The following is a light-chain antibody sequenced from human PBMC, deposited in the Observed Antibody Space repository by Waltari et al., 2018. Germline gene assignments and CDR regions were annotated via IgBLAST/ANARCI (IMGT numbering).Light chain of an antibody. Sequence: SYELTQPPSVSVSPGQTASITCSGEKLGDKSACWYQQKPGQSPVLVIYEDSKRPSGIPERFSGSNSGNTATLTISGTQAMDEADYYCQAWDSSTFYVFGTGTKVTVL. CDR3: QAWDSSTFYV. CDR1: KLGDKS. J-gene: IGLJ1*01. V-gene: IGLV3-1*01. CDR2: EDS.